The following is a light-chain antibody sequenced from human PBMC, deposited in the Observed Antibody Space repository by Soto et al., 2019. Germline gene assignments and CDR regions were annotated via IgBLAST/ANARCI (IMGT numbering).Light chain of an antibody. CDR2: DAS. CDR3: QQRYDSWT. CDR1: QSVSNF. V-gene: IGKV3-11*01. Sequence: EIVLTQSPATLSLSPGERATLSCRASQSVSNFLAWYQQKPGRAPRLLIYDASNRATGIPARFSGSGSGTDFTLTISSLEPADSAVYYCQQRYDSWTFGQGTKVDIK. J-gene: IGKJ1*01.